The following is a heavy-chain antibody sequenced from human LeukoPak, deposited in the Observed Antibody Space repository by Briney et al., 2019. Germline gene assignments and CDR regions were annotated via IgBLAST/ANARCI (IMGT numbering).Heavy chain of an antibody. V-gene: IGHV4-30-4*01. CDR3: ARGPDSSGYYYFDF. D-gene: IGHD3-22*01. Sequence: PSETLSLTCTVSGGSISSGDYYWSWIRQPPGKGLEWIGYIYHSGSTYFNPSLKSRVTIPVDTSKNQFSLKLSSVTAADTAVYYCARGPDSSGYYYFDFWGQGTLVTVSS. CDR2: IYHSGST. J-gene: IGHJ4*02. CDR1: GGSISSGDYY.